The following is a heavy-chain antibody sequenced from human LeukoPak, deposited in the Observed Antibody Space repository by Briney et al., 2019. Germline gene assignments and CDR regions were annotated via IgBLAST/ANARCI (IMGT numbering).Heavy chain of an antibody. Sequence: PGGSLRLSCAASGFTVCWYWMSWLRQAPGKGLQWVANIKQDGSEKYYVDSVKGRFTISRDNAKNSLYLQMNSLRAEDTAVYYCVSTGLEARYTFSDICGQVTLATVSS. CDR3: VSTGLEARYTFSDI. V-gene: IGHV3-7*05. CDR2: IKQDGSEK. D-gene: IGHD2/OR15-2a*01. J-gene: IGHJ4*02. CDR1: GFTVCWYW.